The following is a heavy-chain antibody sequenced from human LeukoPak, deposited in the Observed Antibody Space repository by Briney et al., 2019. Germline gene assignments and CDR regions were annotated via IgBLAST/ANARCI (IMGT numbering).Heavy chain of an antibody. CDR2: IIPIFGTA. Sequence: ASVKVSCKASGGTFRSYAISWVRQAPGQGLEWMGGIIPIFGTANYAQKFQGRVTITADESTSTAYMELSSLRSEDTAVYYCARDRGYYYDSSGYYNWFDPWGQGTLVTVSS. J-gene: IGHJ5*02. CDR1: GGTFRSYA. CDR3: ARDRGYYYDSSGYYNWFDP. D-gene: IGHD3-22*01. V-gene: IGHV1-69*13.